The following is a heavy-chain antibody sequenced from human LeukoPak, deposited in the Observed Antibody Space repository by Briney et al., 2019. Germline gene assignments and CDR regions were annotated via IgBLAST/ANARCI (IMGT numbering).Heavy chain of an antibody. CDR2: IYHSGST. D-gene: IGHD3-10*01. V-gene: IGHV4-4*02. CDR1: GGSISSSNW. Sequence: SETLSLTCAVSGGSISSSNWWSWARQPPGKGLEWIGEIYHSGSTNYNPSLKSRVTISVDKSKNQFSLKLSSVTAADTAVYYCASSYYGSGSYYNGNYYMDVWGKGTTVTVSS. J-gene: IGHJ6*03. CDR3: ASSYYGSGSYYNGNYYMDV.